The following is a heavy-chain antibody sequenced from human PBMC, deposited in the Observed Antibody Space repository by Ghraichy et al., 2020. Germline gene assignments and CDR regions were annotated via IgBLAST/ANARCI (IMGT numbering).Heavy chain of an antibody. CDR2: IYYSGST. CDR1: GGSISSYY. CDR3: ARRLKGDYYYYGMDV. V-gene: IGHV4-59*08. J-gene: IGHJ6*02. D-gene: IGHD4/OR15-4a*01. Sequence: SETLSLTCTVSGGSISSYYWSWIRQPPGKGLEWIGYIYYSGSTNYNPSLKSRVTISVDTSKNQFSLKLSSVTAADTAVYYCARRLKGDYYYYGMDVWGQGTTVTVSS.